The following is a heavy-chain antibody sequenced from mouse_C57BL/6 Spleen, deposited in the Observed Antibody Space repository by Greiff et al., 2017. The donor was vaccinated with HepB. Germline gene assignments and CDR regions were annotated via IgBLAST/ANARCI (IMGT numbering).Heavy chain of an antibody. V-gene: IGHV1-18*01. CDR1: GYTFTDYN. CDR3: ARSRNYGNDFDY. J-gene: IGHJ2*01. Sequence: EVKLQESGPELVKPGASVKIPCKASGYTFTDYNMDWVKQSHGKSLEWIGDINPNNGGTIYNQKFKGKATLTVDKSSSTAYMELRSLTSEDTAVYYCARSRNYGNDFDYWGQGTTLTVSS. CDR2: INPNNGGT. D-gene: IGHD2-1*01.